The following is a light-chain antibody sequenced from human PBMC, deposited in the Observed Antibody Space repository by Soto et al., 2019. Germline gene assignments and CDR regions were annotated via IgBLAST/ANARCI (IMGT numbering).Light chain of an antibody. CDR1: SSDVGGYKY. Sequence: QSALTQPASVSGSPGQSITISCTGSSSDVGGYKYVSWYQQHPGKAPKLMIYEVSNRPSGVSNRFSGSKSGNTASLTISGLQAEDEADYYCSSYIGSGTGVFGGGTKLTVL. J-gene: IGLJ2*01. CDR2: EVS. CDR3: SSYIGSGTGV. V-gene: IGLV2-14*01.